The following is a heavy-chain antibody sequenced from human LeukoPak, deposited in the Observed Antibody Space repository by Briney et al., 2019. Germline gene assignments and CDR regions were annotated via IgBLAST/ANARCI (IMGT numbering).Heavy chain of an antibody. D-gene: IGHD7-27*01. J-gene: IGHJ2*01. Sequence: SETLSLTCAVYGGSFSGYYWSWIRQPPGKGLEWIGEINHSGSTNYNPSLKSRVTISVDTSKNQFSLKLSSVTAADTAVYYCARGRTGYWYFDLWGRSTLVTVSS. CDR2: INHSGST. CDR1: GGSFSGYY. CDR3: ARGRTGYWYFDL. V-gene: IGHV4-34*01.